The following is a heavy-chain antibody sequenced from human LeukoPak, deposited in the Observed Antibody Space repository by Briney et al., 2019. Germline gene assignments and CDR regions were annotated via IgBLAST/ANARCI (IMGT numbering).Heavy chain of an antibody. V-gene: IGHV1-8*01. J-gene: IGHJ3*02. D-gene: IGHD3-22*01. CDR3: ARRAYYYDTSGLPYAFDI. Sequence: ASVKVSCKASGYTFTSYDINWVRQATGQGLEWMGWMNPNSGNTGYAQKFQGRVTMTRNTSISTAYMELSSLRSEDTAVYYCARRAYYYDTSGLPYAFDIWGQGTMVTVSS. CDR1: GYTFTSYD. CDR2: MNPNSGNT.